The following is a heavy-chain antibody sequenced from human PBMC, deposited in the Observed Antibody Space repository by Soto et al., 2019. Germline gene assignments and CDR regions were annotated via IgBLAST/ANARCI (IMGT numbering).Heavy chain of an antibody. CDR1: GGTFSRHA. V-gene: IGHV1-69*01. Sequence: QVQLVQSGAEVRKPGSSVKVSCKASGGTFSRHAISWVRQAPGQGLEWMGGIIPIFGTANHAQKFQGRVTIIADESTSTVYMESSSLRSDDTAMYYCARGWGYDSNDYYYASWGQGTLVIVSS. CDR3: ARGWGYDSNDYYYAS. J-gene: IGHJ5*02. D-gene: IGHD3-22*01. CDR2: IIPIFGTA.